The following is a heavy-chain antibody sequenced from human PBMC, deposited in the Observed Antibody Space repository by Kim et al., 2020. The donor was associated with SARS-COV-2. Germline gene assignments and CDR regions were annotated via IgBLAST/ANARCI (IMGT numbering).Heavy chain of an antibody. Sequence: GGSLRLSCAASGFTFGDYAIHWVRQAPGKGLEWVSAISWNNNNIGYADSVKGRFTISRDNAKNSLYLQMNSLRAEDTALYYCANGISRGRYFDWTGVFDYWGQGTLVTVSS. V-gene: IGHV3-9*01. CDR1: GFTFGDYA. D-gene: IGHD3-9*01. CDR3: ANGISRGRYFDWTGVFDY. CDR2: ISWNNNNI. J-gene: IGHJ4*02.